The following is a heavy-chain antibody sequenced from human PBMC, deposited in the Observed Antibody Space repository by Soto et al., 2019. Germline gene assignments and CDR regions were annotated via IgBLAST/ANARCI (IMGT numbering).Heavy chain of an antibody. J-gene: IGHJ4*02. Sequence: PGGSLRLSCAASGFTFGSYSMNWVRQAPGKGLEWVSSILSSSGYIYYADSVKGRFTISRDNAKNSLYLQMNSLRAEDTAVYYCARETGYYKDYWGQGTLVTVSS. CDR1: GFTFGSYS. CDR3: ARETGYYKDY. D-gene: IGHD3-9*01. CDR2: ILSSSGYI. V-gene: IGHV3-21*03.